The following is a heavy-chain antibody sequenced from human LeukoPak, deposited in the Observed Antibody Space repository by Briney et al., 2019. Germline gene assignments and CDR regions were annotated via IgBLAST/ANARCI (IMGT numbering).Heavy chain of an antibody. CDR3: ATARYSYGWVPRPFDY. CDR2: FDPEDGET. V-gene: IGHV1-24*01. J-gene: IGHJ4*02. CDR1: GYTFNGYY. Sequence: ASVKVSCKASGYTFNGYYMHWVRQAPGKGLEWMGGFDPEDGETIYAQKFQGRVTMTEDTSTDTAYMELSSLRSEDTAVYYCATARYSYGWVPRPFDYWGQGTLVTVSS. D-gene: IGHD5-18*01.